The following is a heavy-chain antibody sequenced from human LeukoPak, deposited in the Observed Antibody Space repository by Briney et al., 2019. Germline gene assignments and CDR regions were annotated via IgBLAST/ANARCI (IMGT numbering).Heavy chain of an antibody. Sequence: SGGSLRLSCAASGFTVSSNYMSWVRQAPGKGLEWVSVIYSGGSTYYADSVKGRFTISRDNSKNTLYLQMNSLRAEDTAVYYCAKDQHYDSNSLDVWGPGTTVTVSS. J-gene: IGHJ6*02. D-gene: IGHD3-22*01. V-gene: IGHV3-53*01. CDR1: GFTVSSNY. CDR3: AKDQHYDSNSLDV. CDR2: IYSGGST.